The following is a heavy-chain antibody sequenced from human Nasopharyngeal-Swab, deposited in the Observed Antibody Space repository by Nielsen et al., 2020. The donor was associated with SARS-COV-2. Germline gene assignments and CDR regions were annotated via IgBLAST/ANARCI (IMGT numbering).Heavy chain of an antibody. CDR3: ARGRELYYYDSSGYYYFDY. J-gene: IGHJ4*02. CDR1: GGSFSGYC. CDR2: INHSGST. V-gene: IGHV4-34*01. Sequence: SETLSLTCAVYGGSFSGYCWSWIRQPPGKGLEWIGEINHSGSTNYNPSLKSRVTISVDTSKNQFSLKLSSVTAADTAVYYCARGRELYYYDSSGYYYFDYWGQGTLVTVSS. D-gene: IGHD3-22*01.